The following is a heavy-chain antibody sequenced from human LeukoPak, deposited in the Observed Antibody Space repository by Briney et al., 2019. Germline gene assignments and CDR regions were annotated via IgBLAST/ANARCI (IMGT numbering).Heavy chain of an antibody. J-gene: IGHJ3*01. CDR2: IKEDGSEK. CDR3: ARGGVSRAAFDA. Sequence: GGALRLSCVASGLSFSTSRMSWVRQAPGKGPEWVANIKEDGSEKSYVDSVKGRFTISRDNAKNSLYLEMDSLRVEDTAVYYCARGGVSRAAFDAWGQGTMVTVSS. V-gene: IGHV3-7*05. CDR1: GLSFSTSR.